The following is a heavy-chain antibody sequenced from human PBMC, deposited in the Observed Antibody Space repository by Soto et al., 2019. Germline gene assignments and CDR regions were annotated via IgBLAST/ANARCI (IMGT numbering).Heavy chain of an antibody. J-gene: IGHJ4*02. CDR2: IYSGGST. CDR3: ARDTYYYDSSGQPY. D-gene: IGHD3-22*01. Sequence: EVQLVESGGGLIQPGGSLRVSCAASGFTVSRSYMSWVRQAPGKGLEWGSVIYSGGSTNYADSVKGRFTISRDNSKKTLYLQMNSLRVEDTAVYYCARDTYYYDSSGQPYWGQGTLVTVSS. CDR1: GFTVSRSY. V-gene: IGHV3-53*01.